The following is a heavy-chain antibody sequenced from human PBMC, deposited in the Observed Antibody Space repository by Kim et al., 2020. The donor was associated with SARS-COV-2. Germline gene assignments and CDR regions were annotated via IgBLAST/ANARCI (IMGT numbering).Heavy chain of an antibody. D-gene: IGHD3-10*01. CDR3: ARVSTMVRGVISPLGY. J-gene: IGHJ4*02. V-gene: IGHV1-3*01. Sequence: FQGRVTITRDTSASTAYMELSSLRSEDTAVYYCARVSTMVRGVISPLGYWGQGTLVTVSS.